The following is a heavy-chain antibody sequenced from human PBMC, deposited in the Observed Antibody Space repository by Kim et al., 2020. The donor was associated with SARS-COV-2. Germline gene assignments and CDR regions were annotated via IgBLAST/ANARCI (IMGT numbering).Heavy chain of an antibody. V-gene: IGHV3-23*01. CDR3: AKEGDMVRGVVSQNWFDP. Sequence: GGSLRLSCAASGFTFSSYAMSWVRQAPGKGLEWVSAISGSGGSTYYADSVKGRFTISRDNSKNTLYLQMNSLRAEDTAVYYCAKEGDMVRGVVSQNWFDPWGQGTLVTVSS. CDR2: ISGSGGST. CDR1: GFTFSSYA. J-gene: IGHJ5*02. D-gene: IGHD3-10*01.